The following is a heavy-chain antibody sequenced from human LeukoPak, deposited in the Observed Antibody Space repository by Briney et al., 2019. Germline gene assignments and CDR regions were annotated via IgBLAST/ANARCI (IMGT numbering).Heavy chain of an antibody. V-gene: IGHV3-11*04. CDR3: ARERRQWQPFDI. CDR2: ISYSGDTI. CDR1: EFTFSDYY. J-gene: IGHJ3*02. Sequence: GGSLRLSCAASEFTFSDYYMSWIRQAPGKGLEWVSYISYSGDTIYYADSVKGRFTVSRDNAKNSLFLQMSSLRAEDTAVYYCARERRQWQPFDIWGQGTMVTVSS. D-gene: IGHD6-19*01.